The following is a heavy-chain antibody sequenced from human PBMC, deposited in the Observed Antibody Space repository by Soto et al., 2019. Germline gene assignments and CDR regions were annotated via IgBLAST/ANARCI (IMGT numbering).Heavy chain of an antibody. Sequence: VGSLRLSCSSCVCNLLSYLMQLFRQAPGKGLVWVSLINDYGTTINYAESVEGRFTISRDDAKSEVYLQMNNLRAEDTAFYYCARGGMDLLEYRGQGAMVNVSS. J-gene: IGHJ4*02. CDR1: VCNLLSYL. V-gene: IGHV3-74*01. D-gene: IGHD3-3*02. CDR3: ARGGMDLLEY. CDR2: INDYGTTI.